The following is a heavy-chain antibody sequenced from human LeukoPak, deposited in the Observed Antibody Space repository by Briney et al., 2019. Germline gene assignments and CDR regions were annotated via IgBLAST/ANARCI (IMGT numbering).Heavy chain of an antibody. CDR1: GFTFSSYS. J-gene: IGHJ4*02. Sequence: GGSLRLSCAASGFTFSSYSMNWVRQALRKGVEWVSSISSSSSYIYYADSVKGRFTISRDNAKNSLYLQMNSLRAEDTAVYYCARARVVPAAYFDYWGQGTLVTVSS. D-gene: IGHD2-2*01. V-gene: IGHV3-21*01. CDR3: ARARVVPAAYFDY. CDR2: ISSSSSYI.